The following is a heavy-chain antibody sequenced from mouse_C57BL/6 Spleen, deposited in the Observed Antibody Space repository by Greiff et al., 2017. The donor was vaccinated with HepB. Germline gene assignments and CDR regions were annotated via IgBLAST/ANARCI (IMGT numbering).Heavy chain of an antibody. CDR3: ARTMVTTGAWFAY. J-gene: IGHJ3*01. V-gene: IGHV1-69*01. D-gene: IGHD2-2*01. CDR1: GYTFTSYW. CDR2: IDPSDSYT. Sequence: QVQLQQPGAELVMPGASVKLSCKASGYTFTSYWMHWVKQRPGQGLEWIGEIDPSDSYTNYNQKFKGKSTLTVDKSSSTAYMQLSSLTSEDSAVYDCARTMVTTGAWFAYWGQGTLVTVSA.